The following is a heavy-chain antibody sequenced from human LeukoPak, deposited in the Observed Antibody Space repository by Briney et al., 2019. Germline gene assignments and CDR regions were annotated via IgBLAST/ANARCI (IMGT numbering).Heavy chain of an antibody. CDR1: GGSISSSSYY. D-gene: IGHD3-22*01. Sequence: SETPSLTXTVSGGSISSSSYYWGWIRQPPGKGLEWIGSIYYSGSTYYNPSLKSRVTISVDTSKNQFSLKLSSVTAADTAVYYCARLYTDYYDSSGVDYWGQGTLVTVSS. CDR3: ARLYTDYYDSSGVDY. V-gene: IGHV4-39*01. CDR2: IYYSGST. J-gene: IGHJ4*02.